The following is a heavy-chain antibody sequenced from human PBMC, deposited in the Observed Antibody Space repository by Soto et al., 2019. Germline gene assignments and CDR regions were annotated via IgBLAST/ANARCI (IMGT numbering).Heavy chain of an antibody. Sequence: GGSLRLSCAASGFTFSSYSMNWVRRAPGKGLEWVSYISSSSSTIYYAGSVKGRFTISRDNAKISLYLQMNSLRDEDTAVYYCARMVRGILYYYYGMDVWGQGTTVTVSS. CDR3: ARMVRGILYYYYGMDV. CDR1: GFTFSSYS. D-gene: IGHD3-10*01. J-gene: IGHJ6*02. V-gene: IGHV3-48*02. CDR2: ISSSSSTI.